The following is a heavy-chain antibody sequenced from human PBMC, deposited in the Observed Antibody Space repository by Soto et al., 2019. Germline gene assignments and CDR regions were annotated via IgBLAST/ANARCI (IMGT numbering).Heavy chain of an antibody. V-gene: IGHV4-34*01. Sequence: SETLSLTCAVYGGSFSGYYWSWIRQPPGKGLEWIGEINHSGSTNYNPSLKSRVTISVDTSKNQFSLKLSSVTAADTAVYYCARGSSLLRFLEWLLVPGMDFWGQGTTVTVSS. J-gene: IGHJ6*02. CDR1: GGSFSGYY. CDR2: INHSGST. D-gene: IGHD3-3*01. CDR3: ARGSSLLRFLEWLLVPGMDF.